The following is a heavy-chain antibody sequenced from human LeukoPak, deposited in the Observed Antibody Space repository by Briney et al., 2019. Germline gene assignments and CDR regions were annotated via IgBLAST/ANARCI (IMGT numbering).Heavy chain of an antibody. J-gene: IGHJ6*03. D-gene: IGHD2-2*01. CDR1: GFTFSSYW. CDR3: ATSGGFVLPNAITGNWYMDV. V-gene: IGHV3-21*01. CDR2: ITSAGGYR. Sequence: GGSLRLSCAASGFTFSSYWMNWVRQAPGKGLAWVASITSAGGYRYYADSVKGRFTISRDNAQNSLFLQMNSLRAEDTAVYFCATSGGFVLPNAITGNWYMDVWGRGTTVTVSS.